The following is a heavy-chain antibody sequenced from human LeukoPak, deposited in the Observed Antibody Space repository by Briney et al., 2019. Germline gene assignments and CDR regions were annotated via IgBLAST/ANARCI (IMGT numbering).Heavy chain of an antibody. CDR2: LSESGGST. J-gene: IGHJ6*02. V-gene: IGHV3-23*01. CDR1: GLTFSSFV. Sequence: GGSLRLSCAASGLTFSSFVMSWVRQAPGKGLEWVSALSESGGSTYYADSVKGRFTISRDNSKNTLYLQMNSLRVEDTAVYYCAKADGYNQQSMDVWGQGTTVTVSS. CDR3: AKADGYNQQSMDV. D-gene: IGHD5-12*01.